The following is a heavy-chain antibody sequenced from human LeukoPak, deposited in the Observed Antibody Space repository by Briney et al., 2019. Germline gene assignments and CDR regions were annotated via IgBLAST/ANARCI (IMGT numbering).Heavy chain of an antibody. J-gene: IGHJ6*03. CDR1: GGSLSRSNW. D-gene: IGHD3-10*01. CDR2: IYHSGST. V-gene: IGHV4-4*02. Sequence: SQTLSLTCAVSGGSLSRSNWWSGVRQPPGKGLEWIGEIYHSGSTNYNPSHKSRVTISVDKSKNQFSLNLSSVTAADTAVYYCARHGGSRGSGSYLLNYYYYMDVWGKGTTVTISS. CDR3: ARHGGSRGSGSYLLNYYYYMDV.